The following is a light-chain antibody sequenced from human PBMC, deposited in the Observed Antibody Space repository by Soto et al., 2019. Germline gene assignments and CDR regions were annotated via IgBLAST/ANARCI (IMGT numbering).Light chain of an antibody. CDR1: QGISSY. Sequence: AIRMTQSPSSFSASTGDRFTITCLASQGISSYLAWYQQKPGKAPKLLIYAASTLQSGVPSRFSGSGSGTDFTLTISSLQSEDFAVYYCQEYSKWPSRTFGPGTKVDIK. J-gene: IGKJ1*01. V-gene: IGKV1-8*01. CDR2: AAS. CDR3: QEYSKWPSRT.